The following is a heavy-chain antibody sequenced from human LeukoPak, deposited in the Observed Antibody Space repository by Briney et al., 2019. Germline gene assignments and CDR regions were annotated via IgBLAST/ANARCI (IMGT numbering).Heavy chain of an antibody. J-gene: IGHJ5*02. V-gene: IGHV1-18*01. CDR2: ISAYIVNT. D-gene: IGHD6-6*01. CDR1: GYTFTSYG. CDR3: AKEKYSSSSGLSS. Sequence: GASVNVSCKASGYTFTSYGTSWVRQAPGQGLEWIGWISAYIVNTKHAPKLQSRVTTTTDTSTSSAYIDLRSPRSDDRAADCFAKEKYSSSSGLSSWGQGTLVTVSS.